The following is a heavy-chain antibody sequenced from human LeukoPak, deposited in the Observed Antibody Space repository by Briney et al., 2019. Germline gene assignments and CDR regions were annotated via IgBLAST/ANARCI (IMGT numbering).Heavy chain of an antibody. Sequence: GGSLRPSCAASGFTFSGYGMNWVRQAPGKGLEWVAFIRFDGTNKYYADSVKGRFTISRDNSKNTLYPQMNSLRAEDTAVYYSVIVVDSDAFDIWGQGTMVTVSS. CDR2: IRFDGTNK. CDR1: GFTFSGYG. V-gene: IGHV3-30*02. CDR3: VIVVDSDAFDI. D-gene: IGHD2-21*01. J-gene: IGHJ3*02.